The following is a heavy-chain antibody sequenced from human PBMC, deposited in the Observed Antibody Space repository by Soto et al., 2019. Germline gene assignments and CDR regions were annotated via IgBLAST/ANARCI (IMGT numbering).Heavy chain of an antibody. CDR2: IYYSGST. D-gene: IGHD6-6*01. V-gene: IGHV4-31*03. J-gene: IGHJ5*02. CDR3: ARDLARADNNWFDP. CDR1: GCSISSGGYY. Sequence: SETLSLTCPFSGCSISSGGYYWSWIRQHPGKGLEWIGYIYYSGSTYYNPSLKSRVTISVDTSKNQFSLKLSSVTAADTAVYYCARDLARADNNWFDPWGQGTLVTVSS.